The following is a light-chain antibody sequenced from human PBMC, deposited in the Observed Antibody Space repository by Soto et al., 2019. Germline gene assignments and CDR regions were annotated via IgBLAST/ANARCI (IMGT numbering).Light chain of an antibody. CDR3: QQYGSSPPWT. J-gene: IGKJ1*01. CDR1: QSVSSY. CDR2: DAS. Sequence: ESVLTQSPATLSLSPGERATLSCRASQSVSSYLAWYQQKPCHAPRLLLYDASNRATGIPARFSGSGSGTDVTLTISRLEPEDFAVYYCQQYGSSPPWTFGQGTKVDIK. V-gene: IGKV3-20*01.